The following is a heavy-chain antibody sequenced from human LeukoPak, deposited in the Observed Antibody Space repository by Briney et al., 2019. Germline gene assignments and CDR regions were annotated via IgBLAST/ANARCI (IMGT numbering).Heavy chain of an antibody. Sequence: SETLSLTCAVYGGSFSGYYWSWIRQPPGKGLEWIGEINHSGSTNYNPSLKSRVTISVDTSKNQFSLKLSSVTAADTAVYYCASRYYYGSGRGLTWGQGTLVTVSS. CDR1: GGSFSGYY. CDR3: ASRYYYGSGRGLT. J-gene: IGHJ5*02. CDR2: INHSGST. D-gene: IGHD3-10*01. V-gene: IGHV4-34*01.